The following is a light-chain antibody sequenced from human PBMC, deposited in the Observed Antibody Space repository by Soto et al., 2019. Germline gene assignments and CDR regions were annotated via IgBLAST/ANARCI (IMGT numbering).Light chain of an antibody. CDR3: SSYTISSTYV. CDR2: DVS. V-gene: IGLV2-14*01. CDR1: SSDVGGYNY. Sequence: QSALTQPASVSGSPGQSIAISCTGTSSDVGGYNYVSWYQQHPGKAPELLINDVSNRPSGVSSRFSGSKSGNTASLTISGLQAEDEADYYCSSYTISSTYVFGTGTKLTVL. J-gene: IGLJ1*01.